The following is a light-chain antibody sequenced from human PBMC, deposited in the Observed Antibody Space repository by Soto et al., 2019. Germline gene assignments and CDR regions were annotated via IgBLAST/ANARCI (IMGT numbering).Light chain of an antibody. Sequence: QAVLTQPPSASGTPGQRVTISCSGSYSNIGSKTVNWYQQLPGTAPKLLIYGNNQRPSGVPDRFSGSRSGTSASLAISGLRSEDEADYYCAAWDGSLNGYVFGTGTKVTVL. CDR1: YSNIGSKT. V-gene: IGLV1-44*01. CDR2: GNN. J-gene: IGLJ1*01. CDR3: AAWDGSLNGYV.